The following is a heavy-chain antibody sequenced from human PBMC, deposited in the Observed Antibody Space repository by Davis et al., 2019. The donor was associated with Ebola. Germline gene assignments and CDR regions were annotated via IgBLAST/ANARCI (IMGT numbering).Heavy chain of an antibody. J-gene: IGHJ6*02. CDR1: GFTFSSYS. CDR2: ISSSSSYI. CDR3: AGGRNYYYGMDV. Sequence: GESLKISCAASGFTFSSYSMNWVRQAPGKGLEWVSSISSSSSYIYYADSVKGRFTISRDNSNNTLFLEMHSLRAEDTAVYFCAGGRNYYYGMDVWGQGTTVTVSS. V-gene: IGHV3-21*04.